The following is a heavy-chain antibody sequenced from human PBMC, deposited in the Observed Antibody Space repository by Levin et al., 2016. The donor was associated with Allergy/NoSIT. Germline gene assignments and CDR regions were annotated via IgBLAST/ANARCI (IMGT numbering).Heavy chain of an antibody. D-gene: IGHD6-13*01. CDR1: GFTFSTYA. V-gene: IGHV3-23*01. CDR3: ARSRVAAAGTGAFDI. Sequence: GESLKISCAASGFTFSTYAMSWVRQGPGKGLEWVSAISGNGGSTYYADSVKARFTISRDNSKNTLYLQMNSLRAEDTAVYYCARSRVAAAGTGAFDIWGQGALVTVSS. CDR2: ISGNGGST. J-gene: IGHJ3*02.